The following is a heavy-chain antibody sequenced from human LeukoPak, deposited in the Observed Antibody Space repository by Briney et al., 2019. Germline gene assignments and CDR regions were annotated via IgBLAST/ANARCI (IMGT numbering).Heavy chain of an antibody. Sequence: GGSLRLSCAASGFTFSNAWMSWVRQAPGKGPEWVGRVKSKAYGGTADYAAPVKGRFTISRDDSKDTLYLQMNSLKTEDTAVYHCTRCDSSGYYAYEYWGQGTLVTVSS. CDR3: TRCDSSGYYAYEY. CDR1: GFTFSNAW. V-gene: IGHV3-15*01. J-gene: IGHJ4*02. CDR2: VKSKAYGGTA. D-gene: IGHD3-22*01.